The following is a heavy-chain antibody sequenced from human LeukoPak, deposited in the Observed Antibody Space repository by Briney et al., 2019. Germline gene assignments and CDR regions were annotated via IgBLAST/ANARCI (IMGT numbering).Heavy chain of an antibody. CDR3: ARASYGVTRSYFDY. CDR1: GFTLSSYS. CDR2: ISSSSSYI. J-gene: IGHJ4*02. D-gene: IGHD1-26*01. V-gene: IGHV3-21*01. Sequence: GGSLRLSCAASGFTLSSYSMNWVRQAPGKGLEWVSSISSSSSYIYYADSVKGRFTISRDNAKNSLYQQMNSQRAEDTAVYYCARASYGVTRSYFDYWGQGTLVTVSS.